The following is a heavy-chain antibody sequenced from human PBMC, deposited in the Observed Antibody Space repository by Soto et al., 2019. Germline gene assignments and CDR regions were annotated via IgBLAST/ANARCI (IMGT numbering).Heavy chain of an antibody. CDR3: ARDTGDIVVVVAANYYFDY. V-gene: IGHV1-18*01. CDR1: GYTFTSYG. J-gene: IGHJ4*02. D-gene: IGHD2-15*01. Sequence: QVQLVQSGAEVKKPGASVKVSCKASGYTFTSYGISWVRQAPGPGLEWMGWISAYNGNTNYAQKLQGRVTMTTDTSTGTAYMELRSLRADDTAVYYCARDTGDIVVVVAANYYFDYWGQGTLVTVSS. CDR2: ISAYNGNT.